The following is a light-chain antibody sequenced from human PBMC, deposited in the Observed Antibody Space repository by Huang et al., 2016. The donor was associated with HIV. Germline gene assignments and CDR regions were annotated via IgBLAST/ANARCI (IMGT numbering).Light chain of an antibody. CDR3: QESSRAPPTYA. Sequence: DIQMTQSPSSLSASVGDRVIITCRESQSVSVHLNWYQQKPGKAPKLLIYATSSLQSGVPSMFSVSGSGTDFTLTISSVQPEDVATYYCQESSRAPPTYAFGQGTILEIK. CDR2: ATS. CDR1: QSVSVH. J-gene: IGKJ2*01. V-gene: IGKV1-39*01.